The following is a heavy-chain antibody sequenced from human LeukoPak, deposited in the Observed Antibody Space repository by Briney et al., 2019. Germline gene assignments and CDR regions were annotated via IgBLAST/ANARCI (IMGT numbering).Heavy chain of an antibody. CDR1: GFTFSSYE. D-gene: IGHD6-13*01. CDR3: ARGGSIAAAGLFDY. J-gene: IGHJ4*02. CDR2: ISSSGSTI. V-gene: IGHV3-48*03. Sequence: GGSLRLSCAASGFTFSSYEMNWVRQAPGKGLEWVSYISSSGSTIYYADSVKGRFTISRDNSKNTLYLQMNSLRAEDTAVYYCARGGSIAAAGLFDYWGQGTLVTVSS.